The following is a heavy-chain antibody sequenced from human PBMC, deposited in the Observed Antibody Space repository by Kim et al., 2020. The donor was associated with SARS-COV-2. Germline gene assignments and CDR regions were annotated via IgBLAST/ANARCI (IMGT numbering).Heavy chain of an antibody. CDR3: ARRSGQWALDY. CDR2: T. D-gene: IGHD3-3*01. J-gene: IGHJ4*02. V-gene: IGHV4-39*01. Sequence: TYSTPSLKRRVTVSVDPPKNHFSLKLGSVTAVDTAVYYCARRSGQWALDYWGQGTLVTVSS.